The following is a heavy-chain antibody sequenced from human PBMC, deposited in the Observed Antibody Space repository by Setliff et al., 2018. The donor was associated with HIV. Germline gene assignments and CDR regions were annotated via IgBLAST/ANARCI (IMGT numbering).Heavy chain of an antibody. V-gene: IGHV3-7*01. CDR2: ITQDGTDK. J-gene: IGHJ1*01. CDR1: GFTFSDYW. CDR3: AQAQTAVSGSYYQYLQH. D-gene: IGHD3-10*01. Sequence: PGGSLRLSCAASGFTFSDYWMSWVRQAPGKGLEWVANITQDGTDKYYVDSVSGRFTISRDNARNSLFLQMNSLRVEDTAVYYCAQAQTAVSGSYYQYLQHWGQGTLVTVSS.